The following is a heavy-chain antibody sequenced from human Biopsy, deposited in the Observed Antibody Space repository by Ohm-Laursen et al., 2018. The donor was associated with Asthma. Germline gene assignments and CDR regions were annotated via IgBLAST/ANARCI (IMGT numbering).Heavy chain of an antibody. CDR2: ISWNSGNI. Sequence: SLRLSCTASGFRFDDYAMYWVRQAPGKGLEWVAGISWNSGNIGYAVSVKGRFIVSRDNAKNTLYLQLDSLRAEDTAVYFCARDRIDGRTAFDYWGQGTLVTVSS. J-gene: IGHJ4*02. V-gene: IGHV3-9*01. CDR3: ARDRIDGRTAFDY. D-gene: IGHD2-21*02. CDR1: GFRFDDYA.